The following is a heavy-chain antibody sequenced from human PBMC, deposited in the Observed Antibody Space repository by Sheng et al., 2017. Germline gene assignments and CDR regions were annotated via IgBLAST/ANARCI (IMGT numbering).Heavy chain of an antibody. CDR2: IYHSGST. CDR3: AGDYGDYYYYYGMDV. CDR1: GYSISSGYY. J-gene: IGHJ6*02. Sequence: QVQLQESGPGLVKPSETLSLTCAVSGYSISSGYYLGWIRQPPGKGLEWIGSIYHSGSTYYNPSLKSRVTISVDTSKNQFSLKLSSVTAADTAVYYCAGDYGDYYYYYGMDVWGQGTTVTVSS. D-gene: IGHD4-17*01. V-gene: IGHV4-38-2*02.